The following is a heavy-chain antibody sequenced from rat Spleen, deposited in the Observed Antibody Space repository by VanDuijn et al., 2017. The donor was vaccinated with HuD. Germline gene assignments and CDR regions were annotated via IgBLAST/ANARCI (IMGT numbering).Heavy chain of an antibody. Sequence: QVQLKESGPGLVQPSQTLSLTCTVSGFSVTSNSVHWVRQPPGKGLEWMGVIWGNGGTDYNSAIKSRLSINRDTSRSQVFLKMNSLQSEDTAMYFCASPRARYYYDGTYYSPFDHWGQGTLVTVSS. CDR1: GFSVTSNS. CDR3: ASPRARYYYDGTYYSPFDH. J-gene: IGHJ3*01. V-gene: IGHV2-47*01. CDR2: IWGNGGT. D-gene: IGHD1-12*02.